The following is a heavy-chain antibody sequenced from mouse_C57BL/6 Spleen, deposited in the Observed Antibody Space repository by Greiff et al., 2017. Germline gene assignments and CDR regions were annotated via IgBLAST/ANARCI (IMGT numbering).Heavy chain of an antibody. D-gene: IGHD1-1*01. V-gene: IGHV5-4*01. CDR3: ARDYYGSSYEAMDY. Sequence: EVQGVESGGGLVKPGGSLKLSCAASGFTFSSYAMSWVRQTPEKRLEWVATISDGDSYTYYPDNVKGRFTISRDNAKNNLYLQRSHLKSEDTAMYYCARDYYGSSYEAMDYWGQGTSVTVSS. CDR2: ISDGDSYT. CDR1: GFTFSSYA. J-gene: IGHJ4*01.